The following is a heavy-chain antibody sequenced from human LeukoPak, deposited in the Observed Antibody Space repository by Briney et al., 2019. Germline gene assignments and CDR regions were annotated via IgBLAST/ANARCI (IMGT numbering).Heavy chain of an antibody. Sequence: ASEKVSCKASGYTFTSYGISWVRQAPGQGLEWMGWISAYNGNTNYAQKLQGRVNMTTDTSTSTAYMELRSLRSDDTAVYYCARGLLVYCSGGSCLGWFDPWGQGTLVTVSS. D-gene: IGHD2-15*01. CDR3: ARGLLVYCSGGSCLGWFDP. J-gene: IGHJ5*02. V-gene: IGHV1-18*01. CDR2: ISAYNGNT. CDR1: GYTFTSYG.